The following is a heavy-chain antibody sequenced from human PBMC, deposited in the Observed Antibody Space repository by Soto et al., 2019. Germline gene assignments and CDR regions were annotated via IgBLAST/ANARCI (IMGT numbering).Heavy chain of an antibody. CDR1: GYNFATHW. Sequence: LGESLKISCQGSGYNFATHWIGWVRHKAGKGLEGMGKIDPSDSYTTYSPSLQGHVTISADKSISTAYLQWSSLKASDTAIYYCARQEGSSSDFYYYGMDVWGPGTTVTVSS. CDR3: ARQEGSSSDFYYYGMDV. D-gene: IGHD6-6*01. V-gene: IGHV5-10-1*01. CDR2: IDPSDSYT. J-gene: IGHJ6*02.